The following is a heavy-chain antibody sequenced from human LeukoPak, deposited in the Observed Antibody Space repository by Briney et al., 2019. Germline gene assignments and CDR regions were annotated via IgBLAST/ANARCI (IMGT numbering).Heavy chain of an antibody. J-gene: IGHJ4*02. CDR2: SRNKAKSYTT. CDR3: VRVGSVAGSDYLDY. D-gene: IGHD6-19*01. CDR1: GFTFSDHF. V-gene: IGHV3-72*01. Sequence: GGSLSLSCAVSGFTFSDHFLDWVRQAPGKGLEWVGRSRNKAKSYTTEYAVSVKDRSTISRDDSKNSLYLQMNSLKTEDTAVYYCVRVGSVAGSDYLDYWGQGTLVTVSS.